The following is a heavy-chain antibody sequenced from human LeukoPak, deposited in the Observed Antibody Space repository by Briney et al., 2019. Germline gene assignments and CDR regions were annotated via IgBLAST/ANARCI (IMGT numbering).Heavy chain of an antibody. Sequence: GGSLRLSCAASGFTFSSYGINWVRQAPGKGLEWVSHITSSGDITHYADSVKGRFTVSRDNAKNSLYLQMNSLRAEDTAVYYCARENEVATGAFDYWGQGTLVTVSS. D-gene: IGHD5-12*01. V-gene: IGHV3-48*01. CDR3: ARENEVATGAFDY. CDR2: ITSSGDIT. CDR1: GFTFSSYG. J-gene: IGHJ4*02.